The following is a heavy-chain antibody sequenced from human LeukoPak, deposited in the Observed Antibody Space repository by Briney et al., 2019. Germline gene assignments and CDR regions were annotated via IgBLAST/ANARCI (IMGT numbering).Heavy chain of an antibody. V-gene: IGHV3-23*01. CDR1: GFTFSTFA. Sequence: GGSLRLSCSASGFTFSTFAMIWVRQPPGKGLEWVSIISRASESIFYADSVKGRFTISRDNSKNTLYLQTNSLRAEDTAVYYCAKDSRWSGSYYGFDPWGQGTLVTVSS. CDR2: ISRASESI. CDR3: AKDSRWSGSYYGFDP. D-gene: IGHD1-26*01. J-gene: IGHJ5*02.